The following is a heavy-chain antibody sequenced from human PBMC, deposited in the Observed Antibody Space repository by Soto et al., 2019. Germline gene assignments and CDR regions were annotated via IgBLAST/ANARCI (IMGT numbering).Heavy chain of an antibody. Sequence: GGSLRLSCAASGFTFSSYAMKWVRKTPGKGLEWVSLIGESGTPTYYADSVKGRFTISRDNSGNTLFLEMYSLRAEDTAVYYCARYIPGVRYYGMDVWGQGTTVTVSS. D-gene: IGHD2-2*01. CDR3: ARYIPGVRYYGMDV. CDR1: GFTFSSYA. CDR2: IGESGTPT. J-gene: IGHJ6*02. V-gene: IGHV3-23*01.